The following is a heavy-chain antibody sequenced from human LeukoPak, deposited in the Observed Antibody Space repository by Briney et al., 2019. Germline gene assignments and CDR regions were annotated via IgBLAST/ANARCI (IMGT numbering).Heavy chain of an antibody. CDR2: IYYSGST. Sequence: SETLSLTCTVSGDSISTSNSYWGWIRQPPGKGLEWIGSIYYSGSTYYNPSLKSRVTISVDTSKNQFSLKLSSVTAADTAVYYCARTTYYYDSSGYYLDYWGQGTLVTVSS. J-gene: IGHJ4*02. CDR1: GDSISTSNSY. V-gene: IGHV4-39*01. CDR3: ARTTYYYDSSGYYLDY. D-gene: IGHD3-22*01.